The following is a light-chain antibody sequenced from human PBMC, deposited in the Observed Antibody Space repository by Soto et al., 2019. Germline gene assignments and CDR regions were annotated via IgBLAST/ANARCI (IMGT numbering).Light chain of an antibody. V-gene: IGKV3-20*01. CDR1: QSISSDY. Sequence: EIVMTQSPATLSVSPGERATLSCRASQSISSDYLAWYQQRPGQAPRLLIYGTSNRATGIPDRFSGSGSGTHFTLIISRLEPEDFAVFYCQQYGSSPVTFGQGTRLEI. CDR3: QQYGSSPVT. J-gene: IGKJ5*01. CDR2: GTS.